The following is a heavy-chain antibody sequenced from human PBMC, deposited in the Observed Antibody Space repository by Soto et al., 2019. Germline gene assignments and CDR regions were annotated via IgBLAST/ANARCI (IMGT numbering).Heavy chain of an antibody. V-gene: IGHV4-59*12. Sequence: SETLSLTCTVSGGSISSYYWSWIRQPPGKGLEWIGYIYYSGSTNYNPSLKSRVTISVDTSKNQFSLKLSSVTAADTAVYYCACGAPEASYDICSGFPPFDYWGQGTLVTVSS. J-gene: IGHJ4*02. CDR2: IYYSGST. CDR1: GGSISSYY. D-gene: IGHD3-3*01. CDR3: ACGAPEASYDICSGFPPFDY.